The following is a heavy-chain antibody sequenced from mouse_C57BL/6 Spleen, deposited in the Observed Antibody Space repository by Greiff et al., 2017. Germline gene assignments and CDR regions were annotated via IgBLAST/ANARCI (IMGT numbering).Heavy chain of an antibody. CDR2: ILPGSGST. Sequence: VKLQQSGAELMKPGASVKLSCKATGYTFTGYWIEWVKQRPGHGLEWIGEILPGSGSTNYNEKFKGKATFTADTSSNTAYMQLSSLTTEDSAIYYCARIRDYGSSFYYYAMDYWGQGTSVTVSS. J-gene: IGHJ4*01. CDR3: ARIRDYGSSFYYYAMDY. CDR1: GYTFTGYW. V-gene: IGHV1-9*01. D-gene: IGHD1-1*01.